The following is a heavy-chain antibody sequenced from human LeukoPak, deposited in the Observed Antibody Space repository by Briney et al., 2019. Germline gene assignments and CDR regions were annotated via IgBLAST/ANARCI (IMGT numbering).Heavy chain of an antibody. Sequence: ASVKVSCKASGGTFSSYAISWVRQAPGQGLEWMGGIIPIFGTANYAQKFQGRVTITADESTSTAYMELSSLRSEDTAVYYCARDLVIGGRVGLMDVWGQGTTVTVSS. CDR1: GGTFSSYA. J-gene: IGHJ6*02. CDR2: IIPIFGTA. CDR3: ARDLVIGGRVGLMDV. V-gene: IGHV1-69*13. D-gene: IGHD3-22*01.